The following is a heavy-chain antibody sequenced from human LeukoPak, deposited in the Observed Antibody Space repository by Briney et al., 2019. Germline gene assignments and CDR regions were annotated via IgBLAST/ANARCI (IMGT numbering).Heavy chain of an antibody. CDR2: IRSKANRYAT. D-gene: IGHD4-23*01. J-gene: IGHJ4*02. Sequence: PGGSLRLSCAASGFTFSGSAMHWVRQASGKGLEWAGRIRSKANRYATAYAASVKGRFTISRDDSKNTAYLQMNSLKTEDTVVYYCTRPAGGNSLFYWGQGTLVTVSS. V-gene: IGHV3-73*01. CDR1: GFTFSGSA. CDR3: TRPAGGNSLFY.